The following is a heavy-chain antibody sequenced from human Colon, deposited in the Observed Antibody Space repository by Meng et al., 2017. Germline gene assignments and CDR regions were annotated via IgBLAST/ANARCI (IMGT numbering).Heavy chain of an antibody. Sequence: GESLKISCAASGFTFSSYALSWVRQAPGQGLEWVSAISGSGGSTYYADSVKGRFTISRDNSKNTLYLQMNSLRAEDTAVYYCAKAPYYYDSSGYFVHWGQGTLVTVSS. D-gene: IGHD3-22*01. V-gene: IGHV3-23*01. CDR3: AKAPYYYDSSGYFVH. CDR1: GFTFSSYA. J-gene: IGHJ5*02. CDR2: ISGSGGST.